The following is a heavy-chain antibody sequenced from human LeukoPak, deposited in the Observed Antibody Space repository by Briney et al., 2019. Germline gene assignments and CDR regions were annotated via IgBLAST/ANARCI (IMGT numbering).Heavy chain of an antibody. Sequence: GASVKVSCKASGYTFTSYGIGWVRQAPGQGLEWMGWISAYNGNTNYAQKLQGRVTMTTDTSTSTAYMELRSLRSDDTAVYYCARLYYDFWSGYQHDAFDIWGQGTMVTVSS. J-gene: IGHJ3*02. V-gene: IGHV1-18*01. D-gene: IGHD3-3*01. CDR2: ISAYNGNT. CDR1: GYTFTSYG. CDR3: ARLYYDFWSGYQHDAFDI.